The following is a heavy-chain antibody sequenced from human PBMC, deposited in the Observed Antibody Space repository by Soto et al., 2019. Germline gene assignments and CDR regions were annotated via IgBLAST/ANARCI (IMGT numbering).Heavy chain of an antibody. CDR1: GGTFSSYA. J-gene: IGHJ6*02. D-gene: IGHD1-1*01. V-gene: IGHV1-69*13. Sequence: GASVKVSCKASGGTFSSYAISWVRQAPGQGLEWMGGIIPIFGTANYAQKFQGRVTITADESTSTAYMELSSLRSEDTAVYYCANWNQPYYYYGMVVWGQGTTVTVSS. CDR3: ANWNQPYYYYGMVV. CDR2: IIPIFGTA.